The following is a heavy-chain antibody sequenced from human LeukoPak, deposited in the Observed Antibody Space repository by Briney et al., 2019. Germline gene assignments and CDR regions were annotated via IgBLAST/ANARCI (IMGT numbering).Heavy chain of an antibody. D-gene: IGHD2-8*01. CDR1: GGSISSYY. V-gene: IGHV4-59*12. CDR3: ARGGGDCTNGVCPTPNWFDP. Sequence: SETLSLTCTVSGGSISSYYWSWIRQPPGKGLEWIGYIYYSGSTNYNPSLKSRVTISVDTSKNQFSLKLSSVTAADTAVYYCARGGGDCTNGVCPTPNWFDPWGQGTLVTVSS. CDR2: IYYSGST. J-gene: IGHJ5*02.